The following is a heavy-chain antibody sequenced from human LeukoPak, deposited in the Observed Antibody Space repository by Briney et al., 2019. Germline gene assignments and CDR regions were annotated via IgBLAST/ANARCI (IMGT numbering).Heavy chain of an antibody. CDR3: ARIPAEDFDL. CDR2: IIPIFGTA. J-gene: IGHJ2*01. D-gene: IGHD2-2*01. Sequence: SAKVSCKASGGTFSSYAISWVRQAPGQGLEWMGGIIPIFGTANYAQKFQGRVTITTDESTSTAYMELSSLRSDDTAVYYCARIPAEDFDLWGRGTLVTVSS. CDR1: GGTFSSYA. V-gene: IGHV1-69*05.